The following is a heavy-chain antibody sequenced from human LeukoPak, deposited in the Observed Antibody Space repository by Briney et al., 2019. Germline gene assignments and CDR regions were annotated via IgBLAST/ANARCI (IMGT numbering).Heavy chain of an antibody. J-gene: IGHJ4*02. CDR3: TTESRFRLILDY. V-gene: IGHV3-15*01. Sequence: GGSLRLSCAASGFIFSNARMSWVRQAPGKGLEWVGRIKTKSDGGTTDYAAPVKGRFTISRDDSKKMIYLHMNSLKTEDTAVYYCTTESRFRLILDYWGQGALVTVSS. CDR1: GFIFSNAR. D-gene: IGHD2-21*01. CDR2: IKTKSDGGTT.